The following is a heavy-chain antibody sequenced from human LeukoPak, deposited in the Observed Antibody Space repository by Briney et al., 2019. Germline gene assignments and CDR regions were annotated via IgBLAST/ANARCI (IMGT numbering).Heavy chain of an antibody. CDR2: IYPGDSDT. CDR1: GYSFTSYW. Sequence: GASLQISCKGSGYSFTSYWIGWVRQLPGKGLEWMGIIYPGDSDTRYSPSFQGQVTISADKSISTAYLQWSSLKASDTAMYYCASSTIFGVVIYDAFDIWGQGTMVTVSS. CDR3: ASSTIFGVVIYDAFDI. J-gene: IGHJ3*02. D-gene: IGHD3-3*01. V-gene: IGHV5-51*01.